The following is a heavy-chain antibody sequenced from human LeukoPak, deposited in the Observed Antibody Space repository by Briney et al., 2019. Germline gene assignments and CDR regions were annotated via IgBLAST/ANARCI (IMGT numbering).Heavy chain of an antibody. CDR2: IYHSGST. CDR1: GYSISSGYY. D-gene: IGHD5-24*01. V-gene: IGHV4-38-2*02. J-gene: IGHJ4*02. CDR3: ARVRGGTYNHYFDY. Sequence: PSETLSLTCTVSGYSISSGYYWGWIRQPSGKGLEWIGSIYHSGSTNYNPSLKSRVTISVDTSKNQFSLKLSSVTAADTAVYYCARVRGGTYNHYFDYWGQGTLVTVSS.